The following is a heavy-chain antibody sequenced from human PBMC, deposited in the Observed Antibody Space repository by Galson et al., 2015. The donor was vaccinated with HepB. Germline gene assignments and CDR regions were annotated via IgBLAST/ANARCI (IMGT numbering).Heavy chain of an antibody. CDR2: IKRDGSEK. J-gene: IGHJ4*02. Sequence: SLRLSCAASGFTFSNSWMSWVRQAPGKGLEWVANIKRDGSEKYYVDSVKGRFTISRDNAKNSLFLQMNSLRAEDTAVYYCARGHYYDSSSFDYWGQGTLVTVSS. CDR1: GFTFSNSW. CDR3: ARGHYYDSSSFDY. D-gene: IGHD3-22*01. V-gene: IGHV3-7*01.